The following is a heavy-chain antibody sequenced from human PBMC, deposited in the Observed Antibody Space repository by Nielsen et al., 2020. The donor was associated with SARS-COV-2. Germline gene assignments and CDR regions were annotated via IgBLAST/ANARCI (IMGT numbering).Heavy chain of an antibody. CDR2: INHSGST. J-gene: IGHJ6*02. Sequence: SETLTLTCAAYGGSFSGYYWSWIRQTPGKGREWIGEINHSGSTKYNPSLKSRVNISLHTSKNQLSLKLNSVTAADTALYYCAREHWGSRYYGMDVWGQGTTVTVSS. V-gene: IGHV4-34*01. D-gene: IGHD7-27*01. CDR1: GGSFSGYY. CDR3: AREHWGSRYYGMDV.